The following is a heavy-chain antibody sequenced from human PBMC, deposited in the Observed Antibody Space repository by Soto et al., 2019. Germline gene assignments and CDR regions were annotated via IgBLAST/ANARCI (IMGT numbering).Heavy chain of an antibody. CDR1: GGSISSYY. J-gene: IGHJ4*02. CDR3: ASSYYYDSSGIDY. Sequence: SETLSLTCTVSGGSISSYYWSWIRQPPGKGLEWIGYIYYSGSTNYNPSLKSRVTISVDTSKNQFSLKLSSVTAADTAVYYCASSYYYDSSGIDYWGQGTLVTSPQ. D-gene: IGHD3-22*01. CDR2: IYYSGST. V-gene: IGHV4-59*01.